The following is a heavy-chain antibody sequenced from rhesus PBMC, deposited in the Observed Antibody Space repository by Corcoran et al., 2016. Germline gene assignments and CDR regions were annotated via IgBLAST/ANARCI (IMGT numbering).Heavy chain of an antibody. D-gene: IGHD3-34*01. V-gene: IGHV4-173*01. Sequence: QLQLQESGPGLVKPSETLSLTCALSGGSISSDYWSWIRQPPGQGLEWIGRISGSVGTTDYTPSLKSRVTISTDTSNNQFSLKLRSVTAADTAVYFCARELGGLSNRFDVWGAGVLVTVSS. J-gene: IGHJ5-1*01. CDR2: ISGSVGTT. CDR3: ARELGGLSNRFDV. CDR1: GGSISSDY.